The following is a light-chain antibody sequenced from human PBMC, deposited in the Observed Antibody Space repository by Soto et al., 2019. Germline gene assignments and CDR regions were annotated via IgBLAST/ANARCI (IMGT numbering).Light chain of an antibody. CDR3: SSYTSSSTLYVV. CDR1: SIDVGGYNY. J-gene: IGLJ2*01. V-gene: IGLV2-14*01. CDR2: EVS. Sequence: QSALTQPASVSGSPGQSITISCTGTSIDVGGYNYVSWYQQHPGKAPKLMIYEVSNRPSGVSNRFSGSKSGNTASLTISGLQAEDEADYYCSSYTSSSTLYVVFGAGTKLTVL.